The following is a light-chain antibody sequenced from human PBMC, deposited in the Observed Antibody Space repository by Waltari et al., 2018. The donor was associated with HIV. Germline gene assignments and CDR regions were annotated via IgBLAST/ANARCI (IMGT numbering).Light chain of an antibody. CDR1: SSDVGGYNY. Sequence: QSALTQPPSASGSPGQSVTISCTGTSSDVGGYNYVSWYQQHPGKAPKLMIYEVSNLPSGVPDRFSVSKSGNTASRTVSGLQAEDEADYYCSSSRVFGGGTKLTVL. CDR3: SSSRV. CDR2: EVS. J-gene: IGLJ3*02. V-gene: IGLV2-8*01.